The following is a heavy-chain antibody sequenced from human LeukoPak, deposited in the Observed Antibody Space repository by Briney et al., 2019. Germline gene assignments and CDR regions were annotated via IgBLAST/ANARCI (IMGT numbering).Heavy chain of an antibody. D-gene: IGHD2-2*01. J-gene: IGHJ6*03. CDR1: GGTFSSYA. Sequence: GSSVKVSCKASGGTFSSYAISWVRQAPGQGLEWMGGIIPIFGTANYAQKFQGRVTITADESTSTAYMELSSLRSEDTAVYYCARSPRLQYQLVYYYMDVWGKGTTVTVSS. CDR3: ARSPRLQYQLVYYYMDV. CDR2: IIPIFGTA. V-gene: IGHV1-69*01.